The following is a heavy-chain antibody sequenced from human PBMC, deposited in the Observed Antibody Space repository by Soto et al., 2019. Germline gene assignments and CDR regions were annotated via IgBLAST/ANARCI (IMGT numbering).Heavy chain of an antibody. V-gene: IGHV3-11*04. CDR3: ARDREGDGYNFDY. D-gene: IGHD6-25*01. CDR2: ISSSADNR. J-gene: IGHJ4*02. CDR1: GFSFSDYY. Sequence: GGSLRLSCAAAGFSFSDYYMSWIRQAPGKGLEWVSYISSSADNRYYADSVKGRFTISRDNAKNSLYLQMNSLRADDTAVYYCARDREGDGYNFDYWGQGTLVTVSS.